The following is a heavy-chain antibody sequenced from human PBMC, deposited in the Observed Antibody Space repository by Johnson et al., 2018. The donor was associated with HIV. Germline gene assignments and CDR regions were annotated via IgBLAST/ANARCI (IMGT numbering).Heavy chain of an antibody. CDR3: AGERDSGSYGDAFDI. CDR1: GFTVSSYD. D-gene: IGHD1-26*01. Sequence: QVHLVESGGGLVHPGGSLRLPCAASGFTVSSYDMHWVRQAPGKGLEWVAVISYDGSNKYYADSVKGRFTISRDNSKNTLYLQMNSLRAEDTAGYYCAGERDSGSYGDAFDIWGQGTMVTVSS. CDR2: ISYDGSNK. V-gene: IGHV3-30*14. J-gene: IGHJ3*02.